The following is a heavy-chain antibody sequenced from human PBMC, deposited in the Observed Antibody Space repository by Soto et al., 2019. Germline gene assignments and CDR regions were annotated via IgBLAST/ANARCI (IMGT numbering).Heavy chain of an antibody. CDR1: GYTFTSYG. D-gene: IGHD6-19*01. J-gene: IGHJ6*02. V-gene: IGHV1-18*01. CDR3: ARDWSGWYAYYYYGMDV. CDR2: ISAYNGNT. Sequence: ASVKVSCKASGYTFTSYGISWVRQAPGQGLEWMGWISAYNGNTNYAQKLQGRVTMTTDTSTSTAYMELRSLRSDDTAVYYCARDWSGWYAYYYYGMDVWGQGTTVTVSS.